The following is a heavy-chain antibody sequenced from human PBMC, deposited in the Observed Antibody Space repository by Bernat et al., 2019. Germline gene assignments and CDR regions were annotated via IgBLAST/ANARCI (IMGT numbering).Heavy chain of an antibody. Sequence: EVQLLESGGGLVQPGGSLRLSCAASGFTFSSYAMSWVRQAPGKGLEWVSAISGSGGSTYYADSVKGRFTISRDNSKNTLYLQMNSLRAEDTAVYYCANLLLGWYSSSWYGRWQGLPDYWGQGTLVTVSS. D-gene: IGHD6-13*01. V-gene: IGHV3-23*01. CDR1: GFTFSSYA. CDR2: ISGSGGST. CDR3: ANLLLGWYSSSWYGRWQGLPDY. J-gene: IGHJ4*02.